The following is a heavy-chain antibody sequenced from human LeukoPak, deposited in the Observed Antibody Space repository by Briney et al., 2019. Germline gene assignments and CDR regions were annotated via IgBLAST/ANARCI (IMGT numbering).Heavy chain of an antibody. V-gene: IGHV4-30-4*08. CDR2: IYYSGST. CDR1: GGSISSGDYY. D-gene: IGHD3-3*01. CDR3: ARDITIFGGYSAQGPI. J-gene: IGHJ3*02. Sequence: PSGTRSLTCTVLGGSISSGDYYGSWIRQPPGKGLEWFGYIYYSGSTYYNPSLKSRVTISVDTSKNQFSLKLSSVTAADTAVYYCARDITIFGGYSAQGPIWGQGTMVTVSS.